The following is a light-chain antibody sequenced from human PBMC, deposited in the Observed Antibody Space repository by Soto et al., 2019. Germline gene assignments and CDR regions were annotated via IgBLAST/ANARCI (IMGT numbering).Light chain of an antibody. Sequence: DIQMTQSPSSLSASVGDIVTITCRSSQSISTYLHWYQQKPGKAPNLLIYAASTLQSGVPSRFSGSGSRTDFTLTISSLQHEDFATYFCQHGYSTPLTFGGGTNVDIK. CDR2: AAS. J-gene: IGKJ4*01. V-gene: IGKV1-39*01. CDR3: QHGYSTPLT. CDR1: QSISTY.